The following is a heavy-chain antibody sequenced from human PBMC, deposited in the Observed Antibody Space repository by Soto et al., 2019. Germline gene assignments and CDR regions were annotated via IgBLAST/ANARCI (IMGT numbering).Heavy chain of an antibody. V-gene: IGHV1-18*04. D-gene: IGHD3-10*01. CDR1: GYTFTSYG. Sequence: ASVKVSCKASGYTFTSYGISWVQQAPGQGLEWMGWISAYNGNTNYAQKLQGRVTMTTDTSTSTAYMELRSLRSDDTAVYYCARDRPSGYYGSGSYYKPPGIRNDYWGQGTLVTVSS. CDR2: ISAYNGNT. CDR3: ARDRPSGYYGSGSYYKPPGIRNDY. J-gene: IGHJ4*02.